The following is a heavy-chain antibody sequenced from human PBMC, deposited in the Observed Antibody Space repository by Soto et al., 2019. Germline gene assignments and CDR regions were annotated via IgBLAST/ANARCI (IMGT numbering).Heavy chain of an antibody. CDR2: TNPSGGST. J-gene: IGHJ3*02. CDR3: ARVMCSGGSCYSTPAFDAFDI. CDR1: GYTFTSYY. D-gene: IGHD2-15*01. Sequence: ASVKVSCKASGYTFTSYYMHWVRQAPGQGLEWMGITNPSGGSTSYAQKFQGRVTMTRDTSTSTVYMELSSLRSEDTAVYYCARVMCSGGSCYSTPAFDAFDIWGQGTMVTVSS. V-gene: IGHV1-46*03.